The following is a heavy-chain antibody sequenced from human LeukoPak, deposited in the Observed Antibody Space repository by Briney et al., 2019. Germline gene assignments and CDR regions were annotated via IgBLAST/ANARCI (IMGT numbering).Heavy chain of an antibody. CDR1: GGSISSSNW. D-gene: IGHD3-22*01. CDR2: IYHSGST. J-gene: IGHJ3*02. Sequence: PSGTLSLTCAVSGGSISSSNWWSWVRQPPGKGLEGIGEIYHSGSTNYNPSLKSRVTISIDKSKNQFSLKLSSVTAADTAVYYCARELYNYYDSSSAFDIWGQGTMVTVSS. V-gene: IGHV4-4*02. CDR3: ARELYNYYDSSSAFDI.